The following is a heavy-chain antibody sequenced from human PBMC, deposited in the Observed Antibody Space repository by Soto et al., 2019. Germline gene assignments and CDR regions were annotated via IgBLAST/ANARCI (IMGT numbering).Heavy chain of an antibody. CDR2: ISYDGREK. J-gene: IGHJ6*02. D-gene: IGHD6-19*01. CDR1: GFTFSPYA. V-gene: IGHV3-30-3*01. Sequence: QVQLVESGGGVVQPGMSLRLSCAASGFTFSPYAMHWVRQAPGKGLQWVALISYDGREKYYSDSVKGRFTVSRDNSRNTMYLQMDSLRAEDTAVYSCAGVLRKQLLEHYYGMDVWGQGTTVTVSS. CDR3: AGVLRKQLLEHYYGMDV.